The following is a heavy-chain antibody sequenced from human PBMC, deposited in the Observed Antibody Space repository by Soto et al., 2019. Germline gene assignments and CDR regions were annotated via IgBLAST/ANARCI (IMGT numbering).Heavy chain of an antibody. CDR2: IKHDGSEK. D-gene: IGHD6-6*01. V-gene: IGHV3-7*01. CDR1: GFTFSSYW. CDR3: ARSIAARLNWFDP. J-gene: IGHJ5*02. Sequence: VQLVESGGGLVQPGGSLRLSCAASGFTFSSYWMSWVRQAPGKGLEWVDNIKHDGSEKYYVDSVKGRLTISRDNAKNSLYLQMKSLRAEDTAVYYCARSIAARLNWFDPWGQGTLVTVSS.